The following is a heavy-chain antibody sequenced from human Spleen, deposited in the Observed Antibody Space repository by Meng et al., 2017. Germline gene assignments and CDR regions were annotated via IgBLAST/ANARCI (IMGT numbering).Heavy chain of an antibody. CDR1: GGSVSSGSYY. D-gene: IGHD5-24*01. V-gene: IGHV4-61*01. J-gene: IGHJ4*02. CDR2: IYYSSDT. Sequence: GSLRLSCTVSGGSVSSGSYYWSWIRQPPGKGLEWIGYIYYSSDTDYNPSLKSRVTISVDTSKNQFSLKLSSVTAADTAVYYCARGPKMYYFDYWGQGTLVTVSS. CDR3: ARGPKMYYFDY.